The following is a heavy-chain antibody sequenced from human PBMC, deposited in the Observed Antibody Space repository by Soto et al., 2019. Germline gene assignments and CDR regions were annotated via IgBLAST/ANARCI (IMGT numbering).Heavy chain of an antibody. J-gene: IGHJ6*02. D-gene: IGHD4-17*01. Sequence: PGGSLKISCKGSGYSFTSYWISWVRQMPGKGLEWMGRIDPSDSYTNYSPSFQGHVTISADKSISTAYLQWSSMKAADTAMYYCAGRTKVTTLDDYHYGIDVWGQGTTVTVSS. CDR3: AGRTKVTTLDDYHYGIDV. CDR2: IDPSDSYT. V-gene: IGHV5-10-1*01. CDR1: GYSFTSYW.